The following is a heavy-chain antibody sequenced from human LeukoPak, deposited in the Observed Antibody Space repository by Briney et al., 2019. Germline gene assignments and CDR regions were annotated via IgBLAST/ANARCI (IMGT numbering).Heavy chain of an antibody. D-gene: IGHD2-15*01. J-gene: IGHJ4*02. V-gene: IGHV1-69*13. CDR2: IIPIFGTA. CDR3: AGGIELGYCSGGSCYQNDY. Sequence: ASVKVSCKASGGTFSSYAISWVRQAPGQGLEWMGGIIPIFGTANYAQKFQGRVTITADESTSTAYMELSSLRSEDTAVYYCAGGIELGYCSGGSCYQNDYWGQGTLVTVSS. CDR1: GGTFSSYA.